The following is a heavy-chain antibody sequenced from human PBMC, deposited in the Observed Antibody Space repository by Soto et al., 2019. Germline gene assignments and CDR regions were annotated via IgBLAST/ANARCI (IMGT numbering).Heavy chain of an antibody. V-gene: IGHV3-21*01. D-gene: IGHD1-26*01. CDR3: ARYSGSKGYFDY. J-gene: IGHJ4*01. Sequence: EVQLVESGGGLVKPGGSLRLSCAASGFTFSSYSMNWVRQAPGKGLEWVSSISSSSSYIYYADSVKGRFTISRDNAKNSLYLQMNSLRAEDTAVYYCARYSGSKGYFDYWGHGTLVTVSS. CDR2: ISSSSSYI. CDR1: GFTFSSYS.